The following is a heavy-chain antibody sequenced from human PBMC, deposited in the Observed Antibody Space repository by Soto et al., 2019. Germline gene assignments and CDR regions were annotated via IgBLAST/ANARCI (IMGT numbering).Heavy chain of an antibody. Sequence: ASVKVSCKASGYTFTNYAIHWVRQAPGQRLEWMGWINAGNGNTKYSQKFQGRVTITRDTSASTAYMELSSLRSEDTAVYYCAKGGYSGYDFFDYWGQGTLVTVS. D-gene: IGHD5-12*01. V-gene: IGHV1-3*01. J-gene: IGHJ4*02. CDR1: GYTFTNYA. CDR3: AKGGYSGYDFFDY. CDR2: INAGNGNT.